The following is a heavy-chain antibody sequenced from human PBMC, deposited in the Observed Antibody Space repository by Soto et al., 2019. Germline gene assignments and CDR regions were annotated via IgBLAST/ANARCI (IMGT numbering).Heavy chain of an antibody. Sequence: GGSLRLSCAASGFIFENFGMSWVRQAPGKGLEWISSISGSGFKKYYADSVKGRFTISRNNSKSTVYLELNNLSAEDTAVYHCAKNQGVELVPLATVDWFDPWGQGSVVTVSS. D-gene: IGHD1-26*01. V-gene: IGHV3-23*01. CDR1: GFIFENFG. CDR3: AKNQGVELVPLATVDWFDP. CDR2: ISGSGFKK. J-gene: IGHJ5*02.